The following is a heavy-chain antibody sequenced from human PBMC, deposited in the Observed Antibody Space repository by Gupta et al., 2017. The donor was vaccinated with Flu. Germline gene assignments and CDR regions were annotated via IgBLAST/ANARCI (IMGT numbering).Heavy chain of an antibody. V-gene: IGHV3-9*01. Sequence: EVHLAESGGGLVESGRSLRLSCAASGFTFDDYTIHWVRQAPGKGLEWVAGISWNSDNIDYADSVKGRFTISRDNAKSFLYLQMNSLRTDDTALYYCAKDRNYHFDSWGQGTLVTVSS. J-gene: IGHJ4*02. D-gene: IGHD1-7*01. CDR2: ISWNSDNI. CDR3: AKDRNYHFDS. CDR1: GFTFDDYT.